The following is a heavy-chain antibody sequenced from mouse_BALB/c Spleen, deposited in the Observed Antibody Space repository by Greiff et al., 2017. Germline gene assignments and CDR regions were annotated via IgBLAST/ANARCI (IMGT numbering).Heavy chain of an antibody. CDR3: ARSLFDY. CDR1: GYTFTSYW. J-gene: IGHJ2*01. V-gene: IGHV1-87*01. Sequence: QVQLKESGAELARPGASVKLSCKASGYTFTSYWMQWVKQRPGQGLEWIGAIYPGDGDTRYTQKFKGKATLTADNSSSTAYMQLSSLASEDSAVYYCARSLFDYWGQGTTLTVSS. CDR2: IYPGDGDT.